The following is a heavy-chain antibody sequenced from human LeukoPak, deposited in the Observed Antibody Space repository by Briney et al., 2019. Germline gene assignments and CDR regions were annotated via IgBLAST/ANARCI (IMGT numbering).Heavy chain of an antibody. D-gene: IGHD3-16*01. J-gene: IGHJ4*02. V-gene: IGHV4-30-4*08. CDR2: IYYSGST. Sequence: PSETLSLTCTVSGGSISSSSYYWGWIRQPPGKGLEWIGYIYYSGSTYYNPSLKSRVTISVDTSKNQFSLKLSSVTAADTAVYYCARVSLITFGGPFDYWGQGTLVTVSS. CDR3: ARVSLITFGGPFDY. CDR1: GGSISSSSYY.